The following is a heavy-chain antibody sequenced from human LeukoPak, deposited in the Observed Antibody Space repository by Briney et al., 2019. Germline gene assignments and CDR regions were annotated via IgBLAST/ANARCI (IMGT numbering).Heavy chain of an antibody. Sequence: GGSLRLSCVASGFTFSNYSINWVRQAPGKGLEWISFISSSSSYIYYADSVKGRFTISRDNAKNLLYLQMNSLRAEDTAVYYCAPGIAAHWGQGTLVTVPS. D-gene: IGHD6-25*01. CDR2: ISSSSSYI. J-gene: IGHJ4*02. CDR3: APGIAAH. CDR1: GFTFSNYS. V-gene: IGHV3-21*06.